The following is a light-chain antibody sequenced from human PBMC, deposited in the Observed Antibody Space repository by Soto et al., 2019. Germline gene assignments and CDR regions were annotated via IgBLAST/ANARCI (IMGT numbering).Light chain of an antibody. CDR2: GAS. J-gene: IGKJ1*01. V-gene: IGKV3-15*01. Sequence: IVMTQSPVTLSMSPGDRATLSCRASQNVATNVAWYQQKPGQAPRLLIYGASIRATGVPARFSGSGSGTEFTLTIDSLQSEDFAVFYCHQATSGLRTFGRGNRVEV. CDR1: QNVATN. CDR3: HQATSGLRT.